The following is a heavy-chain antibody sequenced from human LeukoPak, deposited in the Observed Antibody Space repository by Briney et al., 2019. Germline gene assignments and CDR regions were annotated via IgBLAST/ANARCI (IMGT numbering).Heavy chain of an antibody. V-gene: IGHV1-2*02. J-gene: IGHJ6*02. D-gene: IGHD1-1*01. CDR1: GYTFTGYY. CDR2: INPNSGGT. Sequence: ASVKVSCKASGYTFTGYYMHWVRQAPGQGLEWMGWINPNSGGTNYAQKFQGRVTMTRDTSISTAYMELSRLRSDDTAVYYCARAGLVWNDTTNYYYYYGMDVWGQGTTVTVSS. CDR3: ARAGLVWNDTTNYYYYYGMDV.